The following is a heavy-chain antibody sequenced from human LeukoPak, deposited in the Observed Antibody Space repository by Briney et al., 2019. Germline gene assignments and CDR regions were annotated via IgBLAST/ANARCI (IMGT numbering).Heavy chain of an antibody. CDR3: ARVGCSGGSCYSRGDYYYGMDV. J-gene: IGHJ6*02. D-gene: IGHD2-15*01. Sequence: GGSLRLSCAASGFTFSSYSMNWVRQAPGKGLEWVSSISSSGGYINYADSVKGRFTISRDNAKNSLFLQMNSLTAEDTAVHYCARVGCSGGSCYSRGDYYYGMDVWGQGTTVTVSS. V-gene: IGHV3-21*01. CDR1: GFTFSSYS. CDR2: ISSSGGYI.